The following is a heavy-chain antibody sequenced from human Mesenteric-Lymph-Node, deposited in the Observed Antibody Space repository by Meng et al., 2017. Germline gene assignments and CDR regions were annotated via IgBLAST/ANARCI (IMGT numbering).Heavy chain of an antibody. V-gene: IGHV4-34*01. CDR2: INHSGST. Sequence: SETLSLTCAVYGGSFSGYYWSWIRQPPGKGLEWIGEINHSGSTNYNPSLKSRVTISVDTSKNQFSLKLSSVTAADTAVYYCAREEHYYDSSGYYYYFDYWGQGTLVTVSS. J-gene: IGHJ4*02. CDR1: GGSFSGYY. D-gene: IGHD3-22*01. CDR3: AREEHYYDSSGYYYYFDY.